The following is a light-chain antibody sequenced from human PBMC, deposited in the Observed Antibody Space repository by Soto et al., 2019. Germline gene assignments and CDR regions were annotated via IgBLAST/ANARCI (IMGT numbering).Light chain of an antibody. CDR2: STS. CDR1: TGAVTSGYD. V-gene: IGLV7-43*01. Sequence: QAVVTEEPSLTVSPGGTVTLTCSSSTGAVTSGYDPNWFQQKPGQAPRALIYSTSNKYSWTPARFSGSLLGVKAALTLSGVQPDDEAEYYCLLYYGGQLGVFGGGTKLTVL. CDR3: LLYYGGQLGV. J-gene: IGLJ2*01.